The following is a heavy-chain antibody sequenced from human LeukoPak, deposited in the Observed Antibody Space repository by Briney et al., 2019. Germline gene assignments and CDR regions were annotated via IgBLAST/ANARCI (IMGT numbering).Heavy chain of an antibody. Sequence: SETLSLTCAVYGGSFSGYYWSWIRQPPGKGLEWIGEINHGGSTNYNPSLKSRVTISVDTSKNQFSLKLSSVTAADTAVYYCARAGVAVAGTGYYFDYWGQGTLVTVSS. V-gene: IGHV4-34*01. J-gene: IGHJ4*02. CDR3: ARAGVAVAGTGYYFDY. CDR2: INHGGST. D-gene: IGHD6-19*01. CDR1: GGSFSGYY.